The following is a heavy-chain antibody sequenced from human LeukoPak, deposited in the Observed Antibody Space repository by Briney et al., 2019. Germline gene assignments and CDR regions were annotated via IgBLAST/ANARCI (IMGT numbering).Heavy chain of an antibody. CDR1: GFTCSGYW. CDR3: ARESTAGYNSSWYGFRN. D-gene: IGHD6-13*01. Sequence: PGGSLRLSCAASGFTCSGYWMSWVRQAPGKGLEWVANINQDGSEKYYVDSVKGRFPISRDNAKNSLFLQMGSLRVEDTAVYYCARESTAGYNSSWYGFRNWGQGTLVSVSS. V-gene: IGHV3-7*01. J-gene: IGHJ1*01. CDR2: INQDGSEK.